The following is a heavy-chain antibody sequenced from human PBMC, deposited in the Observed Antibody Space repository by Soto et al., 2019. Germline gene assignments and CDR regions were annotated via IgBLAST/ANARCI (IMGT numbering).Heavy chain of an antibody. V-gene: IGHV1-58*01. CDR2: IVLGNGNT. CDR3: ATRIGNIGWYWLDT. J-gene: IGHJ5*02. Sequence: GASVKVSCKASGFTFSSSAVHWVREARGQGLEWIGWIVLGNGNTNYAQKFQERVTITRDMSTSTAYMEVRSLTFEDTAVYYCATRIGNIGWYWLDTWGQGTLVTVSS. D-gene: IGHD6-19*01. CDR1: GFTFSSSA.